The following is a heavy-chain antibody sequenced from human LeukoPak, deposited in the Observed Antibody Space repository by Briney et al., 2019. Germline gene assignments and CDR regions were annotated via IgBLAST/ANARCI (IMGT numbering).Heavy chain of an antibody. D-gene: IGHD3-3*01. V-gene: IGHV5-10-1*01. Sequence: GESLKISCKASGYSFTSYYISLVRQMPGKGLEWMGRIDPSDSYTNYSPSFQGHVTISADKSNSTAYLQWRSLKASDTAMYYCARLGSGVGYWGQGTLVTVSS. CDR3: ARLGSGVGY. CDR2: IDPSDSYT. J-gene: IGHJ4*02. CDR1: GYSFTSYY.